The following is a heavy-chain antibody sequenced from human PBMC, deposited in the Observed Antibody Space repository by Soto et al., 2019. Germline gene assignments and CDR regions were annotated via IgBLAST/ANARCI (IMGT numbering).Heavy chain of an antibody. CDR1: GFTFTSSA. Sequence: SVKVSCKASGFTFTSSALQWVRQARGQRLEWIGWIVVGSGNTNSAQKFQERGAITRDRSQSKAYMELSSRGSEDTPVDHCAAAHLAANPPDYRGQGTLVTVSS. CDR2: IVVGSGNT. V-gene: IGHV1-58*01. CDR3: AAAHLAANPPDY. J-gene: IGHJ4*02.